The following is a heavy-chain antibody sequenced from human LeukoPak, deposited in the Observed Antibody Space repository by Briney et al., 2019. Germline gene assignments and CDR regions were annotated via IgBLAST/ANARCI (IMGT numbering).Heavy chain of an antibody. CDR1: GFTFSSYW. CDR3: ARDPRIAAAGTGVWFDP. J-gene: IGHJ5*02. CDR2: IKQDGSEK. Sequence: PGGSLRLSCAASGFTFSSYWMSWVRQAPGKGREWVANIKQDGSEKYHVDSVKGRFTISRDNAKNSLYLQMNSLRAEDTAVYYCARDPRIAAAGTGVWFDPWGQGALVTVSS. D-gene: IGHD6-13*01. V-gene: IGHV3-7*01.